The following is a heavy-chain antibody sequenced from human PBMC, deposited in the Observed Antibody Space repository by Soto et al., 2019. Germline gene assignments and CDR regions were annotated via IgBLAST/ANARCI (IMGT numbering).Heavy chain of an antibody. V-gene: IGHV1-69*06. CDR3: ARDGYSGPDFLFDY. CDR1: GGTFSSYA. D-gene: IGHD5-12*01. CDR2: IIPIFGTA. Sequence: QVQLVQSGAEVKKPGSSVKVSCKASGGTFSSYAISWVRQAPGQGLEWMGGIIPIFGTANYAQKFQGRVTMTRDTSTSTVYMELSSPRSEDTAVYYCARDGYSGPDFLFDYWGQGTLVTVSS. J-gene: IGHJ4*02.